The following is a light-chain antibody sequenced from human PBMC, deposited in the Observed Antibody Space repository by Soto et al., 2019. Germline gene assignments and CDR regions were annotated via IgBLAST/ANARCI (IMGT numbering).Light chain of an antibody. CDR1: QSVSSN. CDR2: DAS. J-gene: IGKJ2*01. V-gene: IGKV3-15*01. Sequence: EIVMTQSPATLSVSPGERATLSCRASQSVSSNLAWYRQKPGQAPRLFMFDASTRATGIPARFSGSGSETEFTLTLSRLQSEDFAVYYCQQYNNWPFTFGQGTRLEIK. CDR3: QQYNNWPFT.